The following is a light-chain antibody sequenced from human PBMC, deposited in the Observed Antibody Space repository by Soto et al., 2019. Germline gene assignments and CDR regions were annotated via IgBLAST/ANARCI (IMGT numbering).Light chain of an antibody. CDR3: QQYGRSPPFT. V-gene: IGKV3-20*01. J-gene: IGKJ2*01. CDR2: GAS. CDR1: QSVSSSY. Sequence: EIVLTQSPGTLSLSPGERATLSCRASQSVSSSYLAWYQQKPGQAPSLLIYGASSRTTGIPDRFSGSGSGTGFTLTISRLEPEDFAVYFCQQYGRSPPFTFGQGTKVEIK.